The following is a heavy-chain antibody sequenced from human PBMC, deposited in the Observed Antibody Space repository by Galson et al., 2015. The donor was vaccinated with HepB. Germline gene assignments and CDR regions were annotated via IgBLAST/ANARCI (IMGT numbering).Heavy chain of an antibody. CDR1: GFTLSSYA. D-gene: IGHD3-9*01. J-gene: IGHJ6*02. CDR3: ARDSGQYFVYGMDV. V-gene: IGHV3-30-3*01. CDR2: ISFDGINT. Sequence: SLRLSCAASGFTLSSYAMHWVRQAPGKGLEWVAIISFDGINTYYADSVKGRFTFSRDNSKNTLYLEMNSLRAEDTAVYYCARDSGQYFVYGMDVWGQGTTVTVSS.